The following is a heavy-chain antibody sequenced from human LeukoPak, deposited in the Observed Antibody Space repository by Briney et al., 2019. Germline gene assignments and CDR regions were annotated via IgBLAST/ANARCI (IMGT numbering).Heavy chain of an antibody. CDR2: INPNSGST. D-gene: IGHD6-13*01. CDR1: GYTFTGYY. V-gene: IGHV1-2*02. J-gene: IGHJ5*02. Sequence: ASVKVSCKASGYTFTGYYIHWVRQAPGQGLEWMGWINPNSGSTNYVQKFQGRVTMTRDTSFSTAYMELSRLSSDDTAVYYCARIGKQLNWFDPWGQGTLVTVSS. CDR3: ARIGKQLNWFDP.